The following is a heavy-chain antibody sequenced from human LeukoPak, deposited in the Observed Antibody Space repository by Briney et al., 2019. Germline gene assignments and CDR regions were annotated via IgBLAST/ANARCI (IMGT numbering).Heavy chain of an antibody. CDR2: INHSGST. CDR1: GGSFSGYY. Sequence: SETLSLTCAVYGGSFSGYYWSWIRQPPGKGLEWIGEINHSGSTNYNPSLKSRVTMSVDTSKNQFSLKLSSVTAADTAVYYCARWDDYGDYNWFDPWGQGTLVTVSS. CDR3: ARWDDYGDYNWFDP. J-gene: IGHJ5*02. D-gene: IGHD4-17*01. V-gene: IGHV4-34*01.